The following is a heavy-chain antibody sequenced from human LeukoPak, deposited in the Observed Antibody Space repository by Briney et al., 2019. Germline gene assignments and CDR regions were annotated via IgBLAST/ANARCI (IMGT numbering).Heavy chain of an antibody. V-gene: IGHV1-18*01. CDR3: ARSRYGSTSTNYFVDV. D-gene: IGHD2-2*01. Sequence: ASVKVSCKASGYTFTSYGVSWVRQAPGQGLEWMGWISAYNGNTNYAQKLQGRVTMTTDTSTSTAYMELRSLRSDDTAVYYCARSRYGSTSTNYFVDVWGKGTTVTVSS. J-gene: IGHJ6*03. CDR2: ISAYNGNT. CDR1: GYTFTSYG.